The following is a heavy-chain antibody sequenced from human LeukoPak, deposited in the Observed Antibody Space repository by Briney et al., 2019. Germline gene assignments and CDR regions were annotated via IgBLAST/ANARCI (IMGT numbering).Heavy chain of an antibody. Sequence: ASVKVSCKVSGYTLTELSMHWVRQAPGKGLEWMGGFDPEDGETIYAQRFQGRVTMTEDTSTDTAYMELSSLRSEDTAVYYCARNLNDRTEPWFDPWGQGTLVTVSS. D-gene: IGHD1-14*01. V-gene: IGHV1-24*01. CDR3: ARNLNDRTEPWFDP. CDR2: FDPEDGET. CDR1: GYTLTELS. J-gene: IGHJ5*02.